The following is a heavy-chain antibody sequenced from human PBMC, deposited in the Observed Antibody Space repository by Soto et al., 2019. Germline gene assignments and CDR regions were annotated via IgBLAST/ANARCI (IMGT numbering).Heavy chain of an antibody. V-gene: IGHV5-51*01. D-gene: IGHD3-22*01. J-gene: IGHJ5*02. CDR3: ARQKDYYDSSGYLGRNWFDP. CDR1: GYSFTSYW. Sequence: PGESLKISCKGSGYSFTSYWIGWVRQMPGKGLEWMGIIYPGDSDTRYSPSFQGQVTISADKSISTAYLQWSSLKASDTAMYYCARQKDYYDSSGYLGRNWFDPWGQGTLVTVSS. CDR2: IYPGDSDT.